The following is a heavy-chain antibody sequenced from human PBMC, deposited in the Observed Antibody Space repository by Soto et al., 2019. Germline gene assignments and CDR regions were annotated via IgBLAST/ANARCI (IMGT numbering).Heavy chain of an antibody. CDR2: NNTDNGKT. V-gene: IGHV1-18*01. CDR3: ARGITFGGVLNGMDV. Sequence: QVQLVQSGAEVKKPGASVKVSCKASGYTFSSYGITWVRQAPGQGLEWMGWNNTDNGKTYYAQKLQGRVTMTTDTSTSTAYMELRSLRSDDTAVYYCARGITFGGVLNGMDVWGQGTTVTVSS. D-gene: IGHD3-16*01. CDR1: GYTFSSYG. J-gene: IGHJ6*02.